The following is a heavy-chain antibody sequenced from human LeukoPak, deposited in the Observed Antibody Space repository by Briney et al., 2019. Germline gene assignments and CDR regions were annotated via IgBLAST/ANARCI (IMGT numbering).Heavy chain of an antibody. V-gene: IGHV4-59*01. D-gene: IGHD3-22*01. CDR2: FSYSGAT. Sequence: SETLSLTCTVSGGSISGYYWNSIRQPPGKGLEWIGYFSYSGATNYNPALKSRVTISVDTSKNQFSLKLSSVTAADTAVYYCARGGSSGYSPFDYWGQGTLVTVSS. CDR1: GGSISGYY. CDR3: ARGGSSGYSPFDY. J-gene: IGHJ4*02.